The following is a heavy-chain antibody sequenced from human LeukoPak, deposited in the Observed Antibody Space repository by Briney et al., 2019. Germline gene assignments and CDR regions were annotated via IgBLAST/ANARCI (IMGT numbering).Heavy chain of an antibody. J-gene: IGHJ4*02. CDR3: ARASSSWYYFDY. CDR2: ISAYNGNT. Sequence: ASVKVSCKASGYTFTSYGISWVRQAPGQGLEWMGWISAYNGNTNHAQKLQGRVTMTTDTSTSTAYMELRSLRSDDTAVYYCARASSSWYYFDYWGQGTLVTVSS. CDR1: GYTFTSYG. D-gene: IGHD6-13*01. V-gene: IGHV1-18*01.